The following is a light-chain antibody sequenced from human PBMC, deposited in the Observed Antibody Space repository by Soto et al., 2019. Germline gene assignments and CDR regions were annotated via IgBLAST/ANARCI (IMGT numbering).Light chain of an antibody. CDR3: QSFDTSVNGVV. J-gene: IGLJ3*02. CDR1: SSNVGAGYD. Sequence: QSVLTQPPSVSGAPGQRVTISCTGTSSNVGAGYDVHWYQKFPGTAPKLLFSGNNNRSSGVPDRFSASKSDTSASLAITGLQPEDEADYFCQSFDTSVNGVVFGGGTKVTVL. CDR2: GNN. V-gene: IGLV1-40*01.